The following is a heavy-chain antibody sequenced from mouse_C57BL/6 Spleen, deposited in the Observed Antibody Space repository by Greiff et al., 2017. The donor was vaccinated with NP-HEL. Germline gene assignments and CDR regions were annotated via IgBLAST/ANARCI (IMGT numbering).Heavy chain of an antibody. CDR3: ARGGLRGCVDY. D-gene: IGHD2-4*01. J-gene: IGHJ2*01. CDR1: GYTFTDYN. Sequence: VQLQQSGPELVKPGASVKMSCKASGYTFTDYNMHWVKQSHGKSLEWIGYINPNNGGTSYNQKFKGKATLTVNQSSSTAYMELRSLTSEDSAVYYCARGGLRGCVDYWGQGTTLTVSS. V-gene: IGHV1-22*01. CDR2: INPNNGGT.